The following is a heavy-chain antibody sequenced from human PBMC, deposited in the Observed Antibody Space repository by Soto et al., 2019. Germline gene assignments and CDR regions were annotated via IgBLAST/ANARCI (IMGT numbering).Heavy chain of an antibody. J-gene: IGHJ4*02. CDR3: ARVSGSYFRSMIDY. Sequence: EVQLVESGGGVVRPGGSLRLSCTASGFTFDDYGMTWVRQAPGKGLEWVSGINRNGGSTAYADSVKGRFTISRDNAKNSLFLQMISLRAEDTALYYCARVSGSYFRSMIDYWGQATLVTVSS. D-gene: IGHD1-26*01. V-gene: IGHV3-20*04. CDR2: INRNGGST. CDR1: GFTFDDYG.